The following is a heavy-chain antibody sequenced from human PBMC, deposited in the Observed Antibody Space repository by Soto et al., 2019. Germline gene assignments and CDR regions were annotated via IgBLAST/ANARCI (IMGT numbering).Heavy chain of an antibody. Sequence: QVQLVQSGAEVKKPGASVKVSCKASGYTFTNYAIHWVRQAPGQRLEWMGWINAANGSTKYSQKFQGRVTFTRDTSANTAYMELRSLRSEDSAVYYWARDGFVVVPAVMWLNWFDPWGQGTLVAVSS. CDR1: GYTFTNYA. J-gene: IGHJ5*02. V-gene: IGHV1-3*01. CDR2: INAANGST. CDR3: ARDGFVVVPAVMWLNWFDP. D-gene: IGHD2-2*01.